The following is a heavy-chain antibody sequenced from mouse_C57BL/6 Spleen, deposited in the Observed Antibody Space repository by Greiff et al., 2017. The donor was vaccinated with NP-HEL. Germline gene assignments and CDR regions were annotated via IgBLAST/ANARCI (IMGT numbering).Heavy chain of an antibody. D-gene: IGHD2-4*01. CDR1: GFNIKNTY. Sequence: VQLKESVAELVRPGASVKLSCTASGFNIKNTYMHWVKQRPEQGLEWIGRIDPANGNTKYAPKFQGKATITADTSSNTAYLQLSSLTSEDTAIYYCARHYDYDGWYFDVWGTGTTVTVSS. J-gene: IGHJ1*03. CDR3: ARHYDYDGWYFDV. CDR2: IDPANGNT. V-gene: IGHV14-3*01.